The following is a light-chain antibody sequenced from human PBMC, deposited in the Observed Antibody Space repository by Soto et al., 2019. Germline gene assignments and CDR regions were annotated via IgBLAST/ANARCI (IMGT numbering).Light chain of an antibody. CDR2: EVT. V-gene: IGLV2-14*01. J-gene: IGLJ1*01. CDR3: SSYTNINTRACV. CDR1: SSDVGGYNY. Sequence: QSALTQPASVSGSPGQSITISCTGTSSDVGGYNYVSWYQQHPGKAPKLIIYEVTDRPSGVSNRFSGSKSGNTASLTISGLQAEDEAAYYCSSYTNINTRACVFGTGTKVTVL.